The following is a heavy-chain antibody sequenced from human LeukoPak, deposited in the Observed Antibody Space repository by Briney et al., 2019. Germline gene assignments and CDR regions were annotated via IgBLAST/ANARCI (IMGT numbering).Heavy chain of an antibody. V-gene: IGHV3-30*15. CDR1: GFTFSNYA. Sequence: GGSLRLSCAASGFTFSNYAMHWVRQAPGKGLEWVSLISSGGTYEYYADSVKGRFTISRDNSKNTLYLQLSSLRAEDTAVYYCARDSTYYYDSGSSGPHHFDNWGQGTLVTVSS. CDR2: ISSGGTYE. D-gene: IGHD3-10*01. J-gene: IGHJ4*02. CDR3: ARDSTYYYDSGSSGPHHFDN.